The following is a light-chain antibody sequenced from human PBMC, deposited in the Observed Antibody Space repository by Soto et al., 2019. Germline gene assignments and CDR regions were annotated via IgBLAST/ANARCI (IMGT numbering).Light chain of an antibody. CDR2: GAS. Sequence: EIVLTQSPGTLSLSPGERATLSCRASQSVSSSSLSWYQQKLGQAHRLLIYGASNRATGIPDRFTGSGSGTAFTLTISRLEPEDFAVYYCQQYGSSPLTFGGGTKVEIK. CDR3: QQYGSSPLT. CDR1: QSVSSSS. V-gene: IGKV3-20*01. J-gene: IGKJ4*01.